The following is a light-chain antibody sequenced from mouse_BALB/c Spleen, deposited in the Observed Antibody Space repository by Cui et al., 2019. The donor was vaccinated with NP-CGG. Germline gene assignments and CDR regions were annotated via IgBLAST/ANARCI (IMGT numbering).Light chain of an antibody. CDR2: GTN. CDR1: TGAVTTSNF. J-gene: IGLJ1*01. Sequence: QAVVTQESALTTSPGETVTLTCRSSTGAVTTSNFANWVQEKPDHLFTGLIGGTNNRAPGLPARFSGSLIGDKAVLTITGAQTEDEAIYFCALWYSNHWVFGGGTKLTVL. V-gene: IGLV1*01. CDR3: ALWYSNHWV.